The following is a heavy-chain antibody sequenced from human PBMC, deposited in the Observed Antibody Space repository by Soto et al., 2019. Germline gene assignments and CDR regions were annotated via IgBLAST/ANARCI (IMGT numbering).Heavy chain of an antibody. CDR1: GGSINSYY. V-gene: IGHV4-59*01. CDR3: ARGRHWLDY. CDR2: IYYSGST. Sequence: QVQLQESGPGLVKPSETLSLTCTVSGGSINSYYWSWIRQPPGKAPEWIGYIYYSGSTNYNPSLTRRVTISVDTSKSHFSLKLSSVTAADTAVYYCARGRHWLDYWGQGTLVTVSS. D-gene: IGHD6-19*01. J-gene: IGHJ4*02.